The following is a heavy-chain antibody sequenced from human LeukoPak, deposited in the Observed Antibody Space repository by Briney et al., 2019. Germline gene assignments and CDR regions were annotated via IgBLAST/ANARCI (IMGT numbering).Heavy chain of an antibody. Sequence: SETLSLTCAVYGGSFSGYYWSWIRQPPGKGLEWIGEINHSGSTNYNPSLKSRVTISVDTSKNQFSLKLSSVTAADTAVYYCARGLPLYGSGGPHYFDYWGQGTLVTVSS. CDR2: INHSGST. D-gene: IGHD3-10*01. V-gene: IGHV4-34*01. CDR3: ARGLPLYGSGGPHYFDY. J-gene: IGHJ4*02. CDR1: GGSFSGYY.